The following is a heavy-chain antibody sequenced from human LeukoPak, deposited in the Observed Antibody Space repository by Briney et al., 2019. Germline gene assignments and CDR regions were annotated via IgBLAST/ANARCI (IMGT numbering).Heavy chain of an antibody. CDR3: ARMGAPGEYYYYGMDV. V-gene: IGHV3-23*01. CDR2: ISGSGGST. Sequence: GGSLRLSCAASGFTFSSYAMSWVRQAPGKGLEWVSAISGSGGSTYYADSVKGRFTISRDNSKNTLYLQMNSLRAEDTAVYYCARMGAPGEYYYYGMDVWGQGTTVTVSS. CDR1: GFTFSSYA. D-gene: IGHD1-26*01. J-gene: IGHJ6*02.